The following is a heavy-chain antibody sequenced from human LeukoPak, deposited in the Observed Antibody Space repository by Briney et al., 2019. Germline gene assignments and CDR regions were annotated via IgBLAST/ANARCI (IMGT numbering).Heavy chain of an antibody. V-gene: IGHV3-7*03. Sequence: PGGSLRLSCAASGFTFSSYWMTWVRQAPGKGLEWVANIKQDGSERNYVDSVKGRFTISRDNAKNSLYLQMNTLRDEDTAVYYCATGAGCGYWGQGTLVTVS. CDR1: GFTFSSYW. CDR3: ATGAGCGY. J-gene: IGHJ4*02. D-gene: IGHD6-19*01. CDR2: IKQDGSER.